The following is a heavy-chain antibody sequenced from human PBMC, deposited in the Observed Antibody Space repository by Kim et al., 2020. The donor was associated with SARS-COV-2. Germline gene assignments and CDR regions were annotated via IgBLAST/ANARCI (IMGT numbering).Heavy chain of an antibody. CDR2: MNPNSGNT. CDR1: GYTFTSYD. D-gene: IGHD3-3*01. J-gene: IGHJ6*02. CDR3: ARGQPRFSRGGYYYYGMDV. V-gene: IGHV1-8*01. Sequence: ASVKVSCKASGYTFTSYDINWVRQATGQGLEWMGWMNPNSGNTGYAQKFQGRVTMTRNTSISTAYMELSSLRSEDTAVYYCARGQPRFSRGGYYYYGMDVWGQGTTVTVSS.